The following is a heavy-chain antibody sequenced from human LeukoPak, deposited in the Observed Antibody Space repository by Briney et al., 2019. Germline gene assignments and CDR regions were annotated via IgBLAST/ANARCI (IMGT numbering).Heavy chain of an antibody. Sequence: PSQTLSLTCTVSGGSISSGSYYWSWIRQPAGKGLEWIGRIYTSGNTNYNPSLKSRVTISVDTSKNQFSLKLSSVTAADTAVYYCARGAFWSAYSGVDYWGQGTLVTVSS. CDR1: GGSISSGSYY. V-gene: IGHV4-61*02. D-gene: IGHD3-3*01. CDR2: IYTSGNT. J-gene: IGHJ4*02. CDR3: ARGAFWSAYSGVDY.